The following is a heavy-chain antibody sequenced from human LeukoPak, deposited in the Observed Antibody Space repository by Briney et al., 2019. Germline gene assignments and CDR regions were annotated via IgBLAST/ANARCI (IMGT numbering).Heavy chain of an antibody. CDR2: IYYGGST. CDR1: GGSTSSGDYY. CDR3: ARDPAPYCSSTSCSGTVP. D-gene: IGHD2-2*01. Sequence: PSETLSLTCTVSGGSTSSGDYYWSWSRQTPGKGLEWIGYIYYGGSTYYNPSLKSRVTISVDTSKNQFSLKLSSVTAADTAVYYCARDPAPYCSSTSCSGTVPWGQGTLVTVSS. V-gene: IGHV4-30-4*08. J-gene: IGHJ5*02.